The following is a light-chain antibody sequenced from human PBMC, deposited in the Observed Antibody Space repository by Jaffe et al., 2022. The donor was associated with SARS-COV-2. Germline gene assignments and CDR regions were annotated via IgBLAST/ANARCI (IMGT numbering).Light chain of an antibody. CDR2: GAS. CDR1: QTISVN. Sequence: EVVMTQSPASLSVSPGESATLSCRASQTISVNLAWYQQKPGQAPRLLIYGASTRATGIPVRFSGSGSGTEFTLTISSLQSEDFAVYYCQQYSNWYTFGQGTKLEIK. J-gene: IGKJ2*01. CDR3: QQYSNWYT. V-gene: IGKV3-15*01.